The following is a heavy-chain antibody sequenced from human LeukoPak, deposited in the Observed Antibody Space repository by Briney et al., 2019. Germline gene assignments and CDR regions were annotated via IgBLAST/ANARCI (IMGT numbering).Heavy chain of an antibody. D-gene: IGHD5-12*01. CDR2: ISGSGGST. Sequence: GGSLRLSCAASGFTFSSYAMSWVRQAPGKGLEWVSAISGSGGSTYYAGSVKGRFTISRDNSKNTLYLQMNSLRAEDTAVYYCAFCGYDKYYFDYWGQGTLVTVSS. CDR3: AFCGYDKYYFDY. V-gene: IGHV3-23*01. CDR1: GFTFSSYA. J-gene: IGHJ4*02.